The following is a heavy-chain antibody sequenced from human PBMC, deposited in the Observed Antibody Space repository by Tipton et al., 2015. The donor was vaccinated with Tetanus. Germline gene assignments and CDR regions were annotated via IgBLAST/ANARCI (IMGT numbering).Heavy chain of an antibody. J-gene: IGHJ4*02. CDR2: IYSSGST. Sequence: LRLSCTVSGGSISGGRYYWSWIRQRPGKGLEWIGDIYSSGSTYSDPSLKGRVTISVDTSKNQFSLRLNSVTAADTAVYYCARDQARGARGWNYFDYWGLGTPVTVSS. CDR1: GGSISGGRYY. D-gene: IGHD1-26*01. V-gene: IGHV4-31*03. CDR3: ARDQARGARGWNYFDY.